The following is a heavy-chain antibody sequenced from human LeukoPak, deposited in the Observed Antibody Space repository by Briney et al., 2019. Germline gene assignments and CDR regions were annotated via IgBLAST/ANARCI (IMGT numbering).Heavy chain of an antibody. CDR3: ATSYYDILTGYRPLAY. D-gene: IGHD3-9*01. V-gene: IGHV1-24*01. Sequence: ASVKVSCKVSGYTLTELSMHWVRQAPGKGLEWMGGFDPENGDTIYAQKFQGRVTMTEDTSTDTAYMELSSLRSEDTAVYYCATSYYDILTGYRPLAYWGQGTLVTVSS. CDR2: FDPENGDT. J-gene: IGHJ4*02. CDR1: GYTLTELS.